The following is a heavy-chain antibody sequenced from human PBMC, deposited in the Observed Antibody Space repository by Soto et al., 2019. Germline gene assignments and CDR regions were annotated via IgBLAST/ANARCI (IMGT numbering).Heavy chain of an antibody. CDR3: ARDTLYDFWSGYFGMSFDY. Sequence: ASVKVSCKASGYTFTSYDINWVRQAPGQGLEWMGWISAYNGNTNYAQKLQGRVTMTTDTSTSTAYMELRSLRSDDTAVYYCARDTLYDFWSGYFGMSFDYWGQGTLVTVSS. J-gene: IGHJ4*02. CDR2: ISAYNGNT. V-gene: IGHV1-18*01. D-gene: IGHD3-3*01. CDR1: GYTFTSYD.